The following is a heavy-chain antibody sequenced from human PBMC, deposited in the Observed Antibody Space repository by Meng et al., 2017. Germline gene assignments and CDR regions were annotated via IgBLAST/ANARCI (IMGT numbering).Heavy chain of an antibody. Sequence: QVQLGGVGAEVQRPGASVKVSVNASGYTFTGYYRHWVRQAPGQGLEWMGWINPNNGGTNYAQKFQGRVTMTRDTSISTAYMELSRLRSDDTAVYYCASRYDSSGSAAFQHWGQGTLVTVSS. V-gene: IGHV1-2*02. D-gene: IGHD3-22*01. CDR1: GYTFTGYY. CDR2: INPNNGGT. J-gene: IGHJ1*01. CDR3: ASRYDSSGSAAFQH.